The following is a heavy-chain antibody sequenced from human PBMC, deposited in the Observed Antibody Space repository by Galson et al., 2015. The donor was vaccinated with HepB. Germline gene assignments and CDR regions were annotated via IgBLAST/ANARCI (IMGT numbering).Heavy chain of an antibody. J-gene: IGHJ3*02. D-gene: IGHD5-24*01. V-gene: IGHV3-33*01. Sequence: SLRLSCAASGFTFSSYGMHWVRQAPGKGLEWVAVIWYDGSNKYYADSVKGRFTISRDNSKNTLYLQMNSLRAEDTAVYYCARVEMATISDAFDIWGQGTMVTVSS. CDR1: GFTFSSYG. CDR3: ARVEMATISDAFDI. CDR2: IWYDGSNK.